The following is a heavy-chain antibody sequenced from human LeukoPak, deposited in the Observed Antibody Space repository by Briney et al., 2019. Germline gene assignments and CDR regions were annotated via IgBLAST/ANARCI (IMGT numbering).Heavy chain of an antibody. CDR1: GFTFDTYL. J-gene: IGHJ6*02. CDR2: INGIGDST. D-gene: IGHD3-22*01. CDR3: ARDLTTPYYYDSSGYYPHYGMDV. Sequence: GGSLRLSCAASGFTFDTYLMSWVRQAPGKGLELLSIINGIGDSTKYADSVKGRFTISRDNAKNSLYLQMNSLRDEDTAVYYCARDLTTPYYYDSSGYYPHYGMDVWGQGTTVTVSS. V-gene: IGHV3-20*04.